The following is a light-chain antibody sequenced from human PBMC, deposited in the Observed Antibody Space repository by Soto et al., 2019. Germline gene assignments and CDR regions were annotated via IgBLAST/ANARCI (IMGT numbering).Light chain of an antibody. CDR1: QSISSW. Sequence: DIQMTQSPSTLSASVGDRVTITCRASQSISSWLAWYQQKPGKAPKLLIYKASSLESGVPSRFSGSGSGTDFTLTINSLQPEDFATYYCQQAASFPITFGQGTRLEIK. J-gene: IGKJ5*01. V-gene: IGKV1-5*03. CDR3: QQAASFPIT. CDR2: KAS.